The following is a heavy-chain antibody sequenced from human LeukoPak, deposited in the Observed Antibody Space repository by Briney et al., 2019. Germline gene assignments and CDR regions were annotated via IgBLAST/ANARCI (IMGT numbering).Heavy chain of an antibody. D-gene: IGHD3-16*01. J-gene: IGHJ4*02. Sequence: SETLSLTCTVSGDFLYYWGWIRQPPGKGLEWIGSVYSTGHTNYNLSLKSRVTMSIDTSKNQLSLKLTSVTAADTATYYCARHHTSSKPIDYWGQGTLVTVSS. CDR2: VYSTGHT. CDR1: GDFLYY. V-gene: IGHV4-39*01. CDR3: ARHHTSSKPIDY.